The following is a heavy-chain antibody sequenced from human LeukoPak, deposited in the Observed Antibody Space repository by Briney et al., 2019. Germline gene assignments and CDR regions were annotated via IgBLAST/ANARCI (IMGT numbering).Heavy chain of an antibody. CDR3: ARLGLRYFDWSSYYFDY. D-gene: IGHD3-9*01. CDR2: SYPGDSDT. CDR1: GYSFTSYW. Sequence: GESLKISCKGSGYSFTSYWIGWVRQMPGKGLEWMGISYPGDSDTRYSPSFQGQVTISADKSISTAYLQWSSLKASDTAMYYCARLGLRYFDWSSYYFDYWGQGTLVTVSS. J-gene: IGHJ4*02. V-gene: IGHV5-51*01.